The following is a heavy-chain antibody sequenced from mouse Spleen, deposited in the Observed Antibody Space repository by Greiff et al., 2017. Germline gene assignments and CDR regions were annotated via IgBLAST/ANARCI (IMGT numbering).Heavy chain of an antibody. J-gene: IGHJ2*01. CDR3: ARGYGNYNFDY. D-gene: IGHD2-10*02. CDR2: IHPSDSET. CDR1: GYSFTSYW. V-gene: IGHV1-69*02. Sequence: VKLMESGAELVKPGASVKLSCKASGYSFTSYWMNWVKQRPGQGLEWIGMIHPSDSETRLNQKFKDKATLTVDKSSSTAYMQLSSPTSEDSAVYYCARGYGNYNFDYWGQGTTLTVSS.